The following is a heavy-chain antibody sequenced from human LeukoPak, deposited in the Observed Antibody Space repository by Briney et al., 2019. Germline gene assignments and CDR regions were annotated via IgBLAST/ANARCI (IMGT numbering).Heavy chain of an antibody. CDR2: IYYSGST. CDR3: ARDGYSGSDAL. V-gene: IGHV4-59*01. D-gene: IGHD5-12*01. CDR1: GGSISSYY. J-gene: IGHJ4*02. Sequence: SETLSLTCTVSGGSISSYYWSWIRQPPGKGLEWIGYIYYSGSTNYNPSLKSRVTISVDTSKNQFSLKLSSVTAADTAIYYCARDGYSGSDALWGQGTLVTVSS.